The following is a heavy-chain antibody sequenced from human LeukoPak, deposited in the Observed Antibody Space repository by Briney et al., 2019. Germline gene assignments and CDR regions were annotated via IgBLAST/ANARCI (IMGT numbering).Heavy chain of an antibody. CDR3: ARDLYGDYFMGY. CDR2: TNPNSGGT. V-gene: IGHV1-2*06. CDR1: GYTFTGYY. Sequence: ASVKVSCKASGYTFTGYYMHWVRQAPGQGLEWMGRTNPNSGGTNYAQKFQGRVTMTRDTSISTAYMELSRLRSDDTAVYYCARDLYGDYFMGYWGQGTLVTVSS. J-gene: IGHJ4*02. D-gene: IGHD4-17*01.